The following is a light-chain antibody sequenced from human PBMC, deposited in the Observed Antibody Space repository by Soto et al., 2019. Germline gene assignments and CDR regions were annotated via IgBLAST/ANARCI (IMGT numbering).Light chain of an antibody. CDR3: QVWDSNTYV. CDR1: KLGNKY. V-gene: IGLV3-1*01. J-gene: IGLJ1*01. CDR2: QDT. Sequence: SYELTQPSSVSVSPGQTASITCSGDKLGNKYACWYQQEPGQSPVLVMYQDTKRPSGIPERFSGSNSGNTATLTISGTQAMDEADYYCQVWDSNTYVFGTGTKVTVL.